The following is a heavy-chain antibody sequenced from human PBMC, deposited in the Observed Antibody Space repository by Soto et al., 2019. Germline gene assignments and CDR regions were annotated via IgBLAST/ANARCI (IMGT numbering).Heavy chain of an antibody. CDR1: SGPTSSHN. CDR3: GRQGIGNLPVGVDV. V-gene: IGHV4-59*08. D-gene: IGHD1-1*01. J-gene: IGHJ6*02. CDR2: VYSTGGT. Sequence: QVQLQQSGPGLVKPSETLSLTCSVSSGPTSSHNWGWIRQTPGRGLEWIGYVYSTGGTSYNPSLNRMDTISPDNSTNHISLTVTSVTAAETVVYYWGRQGIGNLPVGVDVWGQGATVRVS.